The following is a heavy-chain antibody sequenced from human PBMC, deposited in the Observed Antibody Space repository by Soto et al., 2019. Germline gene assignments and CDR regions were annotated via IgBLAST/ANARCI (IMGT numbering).Heavy chain of an antibody. J-gene: IGHJ4*01. CDR2: TRSKEHNYIK. D-gene: IGHD5-18*01. V-gene: IGHV3-72*01. Sequence: GKGLEWVARTRSKEHNYIKEYAASVTGRFSISRDDSENSLYLQMNSLKTEDTAVYYCARAGYLKGFDSWGHGTLVTVSS. CDR3: ARAGYLKGFDS.